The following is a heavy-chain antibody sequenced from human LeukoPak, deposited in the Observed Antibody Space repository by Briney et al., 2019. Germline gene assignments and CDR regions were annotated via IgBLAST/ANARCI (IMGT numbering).Heavy chain of an antibody. CDR2: ISSSSSYI. CDR3: ARDFKNSGGEPMDV. V-gene: IGHV3-21*01. J-gene: IGHJ6*02. CDR1: GFTVSSSF. D-gene: IGHD3-10*01. Sequence: GSLRLSCVASGFTVSSSFMNWVRQAPGKGLEWVSSISSSSSYIYYADSVKGRFTISRDNAKNSLYLQMNSLRAEDTAVYYCARDFKNSGGEPMDVWGQGTTVTVSS.